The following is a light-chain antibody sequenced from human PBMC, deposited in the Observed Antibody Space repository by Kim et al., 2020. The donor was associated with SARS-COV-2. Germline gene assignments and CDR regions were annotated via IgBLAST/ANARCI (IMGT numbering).Light chain of an antibody. CDR2: GAS. V-gene: IGKV3-15*01. Sequence: CPGDRATLSCRASQSVRTILAWYQHKPGQAPRLLIYGASTRATGIPARFSGSGSGREFTLTISSLQSEDFALYYCEQYNHWPPITFGQGTRLEIK. CDR1: QSVRTI. CDR3: EQYNHWPPIT. J-gene: IGKJ5*01.